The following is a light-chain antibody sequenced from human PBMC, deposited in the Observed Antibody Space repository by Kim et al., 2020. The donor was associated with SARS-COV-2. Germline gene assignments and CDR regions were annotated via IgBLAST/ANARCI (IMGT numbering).Light chain of an antibody. Sequence: ASVGDRVTITCRASQSISTKLNWYQQKSGKAPKLLIYAASSLQGGVPSRFSGSGSGTDFTLTISSLQPEDSATYYCQQSNSTPLTFGGGTRVEIK. CDR2: AAS. J-gene: IGKJ4*01. CDR1: QSISTK. V-gene: IGKV1-39*01. CDR3: QQSNSTPLT.